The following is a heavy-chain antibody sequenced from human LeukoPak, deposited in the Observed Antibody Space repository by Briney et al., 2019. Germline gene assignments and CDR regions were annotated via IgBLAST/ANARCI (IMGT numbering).Heavy chain of an antibody. CDR1: GGSISSSTW. CDR2: IYHSGST. CDR3: ARHVDGRSWFDP. J-gene: IGHJ5*02. Sequence: SETLSLTCAVFGGSISSSTWWSWVRQPPGKGLEWVGEIYHSGSTNYNPSLKSRVTISVDKSKNQFSLNLSSVTAADTAVYYCARHVDGRSWFDPWGQGTLVTVSS. D-gene: IGHD5-12*01. V-gene: IGHV4-4*02.